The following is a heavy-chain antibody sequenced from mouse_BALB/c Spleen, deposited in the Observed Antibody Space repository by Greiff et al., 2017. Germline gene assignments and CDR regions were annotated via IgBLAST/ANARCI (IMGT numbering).Heavy chain of an antibody. Sequence: EVQVVESGGGLVKPGGSLKLSCAASGFTFSSYAMSWVRQSPEKRLEWVAEISSGGSYTYYPDTVTGRFTISRDNAKNTLYLEMSSLRSEDTAMYYCAREHGNPWGQGTLVTVSA. D-gene: IGHD2-1*01. J-gene: IGHJ3*01. CDR2: ISSGGSYT. V-gene: IGHV5-9-4*01. CDR1: GFTFSSYA. CDR3: AREHGNP.